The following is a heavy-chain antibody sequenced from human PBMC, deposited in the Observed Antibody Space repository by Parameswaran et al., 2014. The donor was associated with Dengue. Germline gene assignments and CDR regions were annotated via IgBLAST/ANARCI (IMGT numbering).Heavy chain of an antibody. V-gene: IGHV3-21*03. CDR3: ARDPSIYDYGDN. Sequence: WIRQPPGKGLEWVSSISSSSSYIYYADSVKGRFTISRDNAKNSLYLQMNSLRAEDTAVYYCARDPSIYDYGDNWGQGTLVTVSS. D-gene: IGHD2/OR15-2a*01. CDR2: ISSSSSYI. J-gene: IGHJ4*02.